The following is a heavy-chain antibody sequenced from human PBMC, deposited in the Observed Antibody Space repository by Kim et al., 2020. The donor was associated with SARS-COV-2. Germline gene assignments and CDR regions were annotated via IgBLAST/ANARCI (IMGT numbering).Heavy chain of an antibody. CDR1: GFTFSSYG. J-gene: IGHJ3*02. D-gene: IGHD6-13*01. V-gene: IGHV3-33*01. CDR3: ARERGIFRSGNDAFDI. Sequence: GGSLRLSCAASGFTFSSYGMHWVRQAPGKGLEWVAVIWYDGSNKYYADSVKGRFTISRDNSKNTLYLQMNSLRAEDTAVYYCARERGIFRSGNDAFDIWGQGTMVTVSS. CDR2: IWYDGSNK.